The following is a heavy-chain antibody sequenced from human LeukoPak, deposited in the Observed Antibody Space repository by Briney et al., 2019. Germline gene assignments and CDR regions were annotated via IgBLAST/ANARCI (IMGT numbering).Heavy chain of an antibody. V-gene: IGHV4-34*01. CDR3: ARVKDPGGYYYYYYMDV. Sequence: GSLRLSCAASGFTFSDHYMSWIRQPPGKGLEWIGRIYYSGSTYYNPSLKSRVTISVDTSKNQFSLKVTSVTAADTAVYYCARVKDPGGYYYYYYMDVWGKGTTVTVSS. CDR1: GFTFSDHY. D-gene: IGHD3-16*01. J-gene: IGHJ6*03. CDR2: IYYSGST.